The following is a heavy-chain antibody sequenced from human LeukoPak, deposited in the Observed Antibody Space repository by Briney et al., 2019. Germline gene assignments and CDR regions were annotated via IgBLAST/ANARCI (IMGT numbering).Heavy chain of an antibody. J-gene: IGHJ4*02. CDR2: IRYDGSNK. Sequence: GGSLRLSCAASGFTFSSYGMHWVRQAPGKGRKWVAFIRYDGSNKYYADSVRGRFTISRDNSKKTLYLQMNSIRAEDTAVYYCAKLHYGDARAFDYWGEGTLVTVSP. D-gene: IGHD4-17*01. V-gene: IGHV3-30*02. CDR3: AKLHYGDARAFDY. CDR1: GFTFSSYG.